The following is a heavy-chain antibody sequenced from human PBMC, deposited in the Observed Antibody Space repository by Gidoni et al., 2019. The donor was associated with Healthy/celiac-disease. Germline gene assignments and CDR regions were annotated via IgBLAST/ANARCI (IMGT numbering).Heavy chain of an antibody. Sequence: QVQLVESGGGVVQPGRSLRLSCAASGFTFSSYAMHWVRQAPGKGLEWVAVISYDGSNKYYADSVKGRFTISRDNSKNTLYLQMNSLRAEDTAVYYCARDLGSGSNPFDPWGQGTLVTVSS. V-gene: IGHV3-30-3*01. D-gene: IGHD2-15*01. CDR3: ARDLGSGSNPFDP. J-gene: IGHJ5*02. CDR2: ISYDGSNK. CDR1: GFTFSSYA.